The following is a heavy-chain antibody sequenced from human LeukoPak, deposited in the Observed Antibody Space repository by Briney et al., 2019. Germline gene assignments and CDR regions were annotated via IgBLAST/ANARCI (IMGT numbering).Heavy chain of an antibody. V-gene: IGHV3-30-3*01. Sequence: PGRSLRLSCAASGFTFSSYAMHWVRQAPGKGLEWVAVISYDGSNKYYADSVKGRFTISRDNSKNTLYLQMNSLRAEDTAVYYCARGYLSAASDIWGQGTMVTVSS. D-gene: IGHD2-2*02. J-gene: IGHJ3*02. CDR3: ARGYLSAASDI. CDR1: GFTFSSYA. CDR2: ISYDGSNK.